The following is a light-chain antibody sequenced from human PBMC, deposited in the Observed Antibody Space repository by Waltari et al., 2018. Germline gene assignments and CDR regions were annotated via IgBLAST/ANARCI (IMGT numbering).Light chain of an antibody. CDR2: GAS. Sequence: EIVLTQSPGTLSLSPGERATLSCRASQTVRTTYLAWYQKKPGQAPTLLSYGASSRATGIPDRFSGSGSGTDFSLTISSLEPEDFAVYYCQQYDISPLTFGGGTMVEIK. J-gene: IGKJ4*01. CDR3: QQYDISPLT. CDR1: QTVRTTY. V-gene: IGKV3-20*01.